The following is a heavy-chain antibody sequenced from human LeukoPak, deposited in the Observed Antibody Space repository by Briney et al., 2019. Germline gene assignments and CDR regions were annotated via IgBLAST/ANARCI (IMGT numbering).Heavy chain of an antibody. V-gene: IGHV3-21*01. J-gene: IGHJ6*03. D-gene: IGHD6-19*01. CDR1: GFTVSSDR. CDR3: ARARRRSGQWLVRRYYYYMDV. CDR2: ISSIISYI. Sequence: GGSLRLSYAASGFTVSSDRMNSVRQAAGRWLGWVSSISSIISYIYYADSVKGRFTISRDNAKNSLYLQMNSLRAEDTAVYYCARARRRSGQWLVRRYYYYMDVWGKGTTVTVSS.